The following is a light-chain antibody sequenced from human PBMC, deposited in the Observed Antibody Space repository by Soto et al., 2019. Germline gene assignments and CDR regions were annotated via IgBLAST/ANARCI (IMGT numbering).Light chain of an antibody. Sequence: DIVMTQSPDSLTVSLGERATINCKSSRSVLYSSNNKNYLAWYQQKPGQPPKLLIYWASIRESGVPDRFSGSGSGTDFTLTISSLQAEDVAVYYCQQYYSTPPHTFGQGTKLEIK. J-gene: IGKJ2*01. CDR3: QQYYSTPPHT. CDR1: RSVLYSSNNKNY. CDR2: WAS. V-gene: IGKV4-1*01.